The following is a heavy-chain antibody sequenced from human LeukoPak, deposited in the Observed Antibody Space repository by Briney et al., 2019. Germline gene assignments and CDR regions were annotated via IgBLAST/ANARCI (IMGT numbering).Heavy chain of an antibody. V-gene: IGHV4-39*01. J-gene: IGHJ3*02. CDR1: GGSNSSSSYY. CDR3: ARTGWYSGSHDAFDI. D-gene: IGHD1-26*01. Sequence: PSETLSLTCTVSGGSNSSSSYYWGWIRQPPGKGLEWIGSIYYSGSTYYNPSLKSRVTISVDTSKNQFSLKLSSVTAADTAVYYYARTGWYSGSHDAFDIWGQGTMVTVSS. CDR2: IYYSGST.